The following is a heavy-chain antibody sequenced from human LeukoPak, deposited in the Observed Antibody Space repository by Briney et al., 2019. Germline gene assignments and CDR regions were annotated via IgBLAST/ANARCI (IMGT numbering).Heavy chain of an antibody. CDR2: INPNSGGT. CDR1: GYTFTGYY. D-gene: IGHD6-19*01. Sequence: GASVKVSCKASGYTFTGYYMHWVRQAPGQGLEWMGWINPNSGGTNYAQKFQGRVTMARDTSISTAYMELSRLRSDDTAVYYCAREKLRQTSDSSGWSFDYWGQGTLVTVSS. J-gene: IGHJ4*02. CDR3: AREKLRQTSDSSGWSFDY. V-gene: IGHV1-2*02.